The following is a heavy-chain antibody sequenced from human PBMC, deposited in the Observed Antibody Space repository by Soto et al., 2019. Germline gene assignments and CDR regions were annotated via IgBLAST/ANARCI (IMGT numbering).Heavy chain of an antibody. CDR1: GVSTSNYY. J-gene: IGHJ5*02. V-gene: IGHV4-59*01. CDR3: AREDSRWFDP. Sequence: PSETLSLTCTVSGVSTSNYYWSWIRQSPGKGLEWVGYVFYTGTTTYNPSLKSRVAMSVDTSKKQISMKLTSVTAADTAVYYCAREDSRWFDPWGQGTLVTVSS. CDR2: VFYTGTT.